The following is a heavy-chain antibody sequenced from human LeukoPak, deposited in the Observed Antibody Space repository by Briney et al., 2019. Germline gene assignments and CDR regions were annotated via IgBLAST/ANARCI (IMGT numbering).Heavy chain of an antibody. Sequence: ASVKISCKVSGYTFTDYYMHWVQQAPGKGLEWMGLVDPEDGETIYAEKFQGRVTITADTSTDTAYMELSSLRSEDTAVYYCVGTYDGNRSYFDNWGQGTLVTVSS. V-gene: IGHV1-69-2*01. CDR2: VDPEDGET. CDR3: VGTYDGNRSYFDN. CDR1: GYTFTDYY. J-gene: IGHJ4*02. D-gene: IGHD3-22*01.